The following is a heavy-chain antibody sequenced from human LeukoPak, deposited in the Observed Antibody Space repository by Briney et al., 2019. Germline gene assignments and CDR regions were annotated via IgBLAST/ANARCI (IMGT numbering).Heavy chain of an antibody. Sequence: PSETLSLTCTVSGGSISSYYWSWMRQPPGKGLEWIGYIYYSASTNYNPSLKSRVTISVDTSKNQFSLKLSSVTAADTAVYYCARGGYCSGGSCYGDYYYYYSMDVWGQGTTVTVSS. J-gene: IGHJ6*02. D-gene: IGHD2-15*01. CDR3: ARGGYCSGGSCYGDYYYYYSMDV. V-gene: IGHV4-59*01. CDR1: GGSISSYY. CDR2: IYYSAST.